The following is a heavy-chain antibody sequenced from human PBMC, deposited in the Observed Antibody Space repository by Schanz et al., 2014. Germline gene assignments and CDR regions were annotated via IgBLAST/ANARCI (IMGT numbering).Heavy chain of an antibody. CDR3: ARYLSLIDYGMDV. CDR2: ISAYNGNT. Sequence: QVQLVQSGAEVKKPGASVKVSCKASGYTFTSYAISWVRQAPGQGLEWMGWISAYNGNTDYAQKFQGRVTVTTDTSTSTAYMELRSLRSDDTAVYYCARYLSLIDYGMDVWGQGTTVTVSS. CDR1: GYTFTSYA. J-gene: IGHJ6*02. D-gene: IGHD2-15*01. V-gene: IGHV1-18*04.